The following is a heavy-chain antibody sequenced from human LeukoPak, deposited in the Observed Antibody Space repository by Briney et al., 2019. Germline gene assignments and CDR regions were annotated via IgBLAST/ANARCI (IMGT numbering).Heavy chain of an antibody. V-gene: IGHV3-23*01. CDR2: MTGSGGSS. CDR3: AKRQGPNSGSYDYFDP. J-gene: IGHJ5*02. Sequence: GGSLRLSCEASGLAFRNFAMSWVRQAPGKGLEWVSGMTGSGGSSYYADSVKGRFTISRDNAKNALYLQMNSLRADDTALYYCAKRQGPNSGSYDYFDPWGQGTLVTVSS. D-gene: IGHD1-26*01. CDR1: GLAFRNFA.